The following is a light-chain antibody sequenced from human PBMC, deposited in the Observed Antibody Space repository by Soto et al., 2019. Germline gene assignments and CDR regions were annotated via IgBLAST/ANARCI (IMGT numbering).Light chain of an antibody. J-gene: IGKJ1*01. V-gene: IGKV1-39*01. CDR2: AAS. CDR3: QQSYDMPWT. Sequence: DIQMTQSTSSLSASVGDRVNITCRASQSISSYLNWYQQKPGKAPKLLIYAASSLQSGVPSRFSGSGSGTDFTLTINSLQPEDFAGYHCQQSYDMPWTFGQGTKVDIK. CDR1: QSISSY.